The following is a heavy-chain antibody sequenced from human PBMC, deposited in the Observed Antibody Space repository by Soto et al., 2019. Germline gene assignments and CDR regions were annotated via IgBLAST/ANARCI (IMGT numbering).Heavy chain of an antibody. V-gene: IGHV3-11*06. D-gene: IGHD5-12*01. Sequence: GGSLRLSCAASGFTFSDYYMSWIRQAPGKGLEWVSYISSSSSYTNYADSVKGRFTISRDNAKNSLYLQMNSLRAGDTAVYYCARSGYEYYWYFDLWGRGTLVTVSS. CDR2: ISSSSSYT. CDR3: ARSGYEYYWYFDL. CDR1: GFTFSDYY. J-gene: IGHJ2*01.